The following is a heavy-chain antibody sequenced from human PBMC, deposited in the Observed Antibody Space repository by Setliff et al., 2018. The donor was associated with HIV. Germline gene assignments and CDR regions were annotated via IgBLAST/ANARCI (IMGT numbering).Heavy chain of an antibody. CDR3: ARNPQLDY. Sequence: LRLSCAASGFTFKNYWMYWVRQPPGKGLQWVSRINRTGLTTDYADSVKGRFSISRDTATSTLYLHMTGLTAEDTGVYYCARNPQLDYWGQGTLGTVS. CDR1: GFTFKNYW. J-gene: IGHJ4*02. CDR2: INRTGLTT. V-gene: IGHV3-74*01.